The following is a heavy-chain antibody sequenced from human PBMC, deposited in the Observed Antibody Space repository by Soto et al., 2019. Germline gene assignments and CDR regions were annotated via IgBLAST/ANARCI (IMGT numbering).Heavy chain of an antibody. J-gene: IGHJ4*02. CDR2: TIPTVGAG. V-gene: IGHV1-69*06. Sequence: QVQLVQSGAEVKKPGSSVKVSCTASGGTFSSNPISWMRQAPGQGLGWVGGTIPTVGAGSYAQRCQARFTMAANKSSDTANMDLSKLKPAETALQSCATRQSNRLNRYFDSWGQGTLVTVSS. CDR3: ATRQSNRLNRYFDS. CDR1: GGTFSSNP. D-gene: IGHD2-21*01.